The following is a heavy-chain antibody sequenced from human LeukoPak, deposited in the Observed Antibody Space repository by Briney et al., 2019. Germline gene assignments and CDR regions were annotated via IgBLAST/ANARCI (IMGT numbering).Heavy chain of an antibody. D-gene: IGHD3-9*01. CDR1: GYTFTSYG. J-gene: IGHJ5*02. V-gene: IGHV1-18*04. CDR2: ISADNGNT. CDR3: ARELPILTTDGFDP. Sequence: GASVKVSCMASGYTFTSYGISWVRQAPGQGLEGMGWISADNGNTNYAQKLQGSDTMTTDTSTNTAHMELRSLRSDHTAVYYCARELPILTTDGFDPWGQGTLVTVSS.